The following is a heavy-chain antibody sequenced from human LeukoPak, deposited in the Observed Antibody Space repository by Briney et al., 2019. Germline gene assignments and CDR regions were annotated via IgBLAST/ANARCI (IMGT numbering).Heavy chain of an antibody. CDR1: GGSFSGYY. Sequence: SETLSLTCAVYGGSFSGYYWSWIRQPPGKGLEWIGEINHSGSTNYNPSLKSRVTISVDTSKNQFSLKLSSVTAADTAVYYCARDRPGSYWYFDLWGRGTLVTVSS. D-gene: IGHD3-10*01. J-gene: IGHJ2*01. CDR3: ARDRPGSYWYFDL. V-gene: IGHV4-34*01. CDR2: INHSGST.